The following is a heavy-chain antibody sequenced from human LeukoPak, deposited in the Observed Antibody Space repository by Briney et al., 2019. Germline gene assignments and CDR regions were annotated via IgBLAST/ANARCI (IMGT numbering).Heavy chain of an antibody. J-gene: IGHJ4*02. V-gene: IGHV3-30*04. D-gene: IGHD3-10*01. CDR1: GFTFSMYA. CDR3: ARDRDYYYVSGSYYWGRSDY. Sequence: PGRSLRLSCAASGFTFSMYAMYWVRQAPGKGLEWVADISYDGSNKYYADSVKGRFTISRDNSKNTLYLQMNSLRAEDTALYYSARDRDYYYVSGSYYWGRSDYWGQGTLVTVSS. CDR2: ISYDGSNK.